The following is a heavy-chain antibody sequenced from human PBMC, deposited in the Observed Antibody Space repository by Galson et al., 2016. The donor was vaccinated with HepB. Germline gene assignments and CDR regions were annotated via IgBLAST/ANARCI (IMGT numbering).Heavy chain of an antibody. CDR1: GFPLRSYA. J-gene: IGHJ3*02. CDR2: ISASGGNT. CDR3: AKDIPPRGHDAFYI. D-gene: IGHD2-21*01. Sequence: SLRLSCAASGFPLRSYAMSWVRQAPGKGLEWVSAISASGGNTYYADSVMGRFTISRDNSKNTLYLQMHSLRAEDTAIYYCAKDIPPRGHDAFYIWVRGTMVTVSS. V-gene: IGHV3-23*01.